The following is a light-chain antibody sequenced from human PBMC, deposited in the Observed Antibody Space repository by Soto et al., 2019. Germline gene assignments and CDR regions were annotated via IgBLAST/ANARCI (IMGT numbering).Light chain of an antibody. V-gene: IGKV3-20*01. Sequence: EIVLTQSPGTLSLSPGERATLSCRASQSVSSSYLAWDQQKPGQAPRLLIYGASGRATGSPDRFSGSGSGTDFTLTISRLEPEDFAVYYWQQYCSSPPVTFGQGTRLEIK. CDR3: QQYCSSPPVT. CDR1: QSVSSSY. J-gene: IGKJ5*01. CDR2: GAS.